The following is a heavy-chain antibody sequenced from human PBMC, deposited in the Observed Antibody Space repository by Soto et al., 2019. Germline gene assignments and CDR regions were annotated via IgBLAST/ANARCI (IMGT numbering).Heavy chain of an antibody. D-gene: IGHD6-13*01. V-gene: IGHV4-39*01. CDR2: IYYSGST. CDR3: ARLAEEARARPPPQQMATGGARFDN. CDR1: GGSISSSSYY. Sequence: TSDTLSLTCTVSGGSISSSSYYWGWIRQPPGKGLEWIGSIYYSGSTYYNPSLKSRVTISVETSKNQFSLKLSSVTAADTAVYYCARLAEEARARPPPQQMATGGARFDNWGQGTLVNVSS. J-gene: IGHJ4*02.